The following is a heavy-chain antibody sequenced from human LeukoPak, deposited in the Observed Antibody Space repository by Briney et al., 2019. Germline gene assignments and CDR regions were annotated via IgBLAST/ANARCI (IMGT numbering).Heavy chain of an antibody. J-gene: IGHJ4*02. Sequence: GGSLRLSCAASGFTFSVYAMSWVRQTPGKGLEWVSGISGSSSHTKDADFVRGRFTIYRDNSRNTLFLQLNSLTAEDTAVYYCAKEHDYTNAAPEWGFDSWGQGSLVIVSS. CDR1: GFTFSVYA. D-gene: IGHD2-2*02. CDR2: ISGSSSHT. CDR3: AKEHDYTNAAPEWGFDS. V-gene: IGHV3-23*01.